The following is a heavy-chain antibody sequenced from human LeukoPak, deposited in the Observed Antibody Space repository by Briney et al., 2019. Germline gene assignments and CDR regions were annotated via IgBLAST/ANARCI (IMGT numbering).Heavy chain of an antibody. CDR1: GFTFRSYT. J-gene: IGHJ3*02. CDR3: ARDVFSWNAFEI. D-gene: IGHD2/OR15-2a*01. Sequence: PGGSLRLSCAASGFTFRSYTMNWVRQAPGKGLEWVSSISSSSYIYYADSVKGRFTISRDNAKNLLYLQMKSLRAEDSAVYYCARDVFSWNAFEIWGQGAMVTVSS. CDR2: ISSSSYI. V-gene: IGHV3-21*06.